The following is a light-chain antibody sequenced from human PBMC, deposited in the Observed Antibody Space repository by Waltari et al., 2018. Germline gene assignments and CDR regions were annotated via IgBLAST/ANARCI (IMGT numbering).Light chain of an antibody. J-gene: IGLJ2*01. Sequence: QLVLTQSPSASASLGASVKLTCTLSSGHSNYAIAWHQRQPEKGPQYLMKLNSDGSHSQGDGIPDRFSGSSSGAERYLTNSSLQSEDEADYYCQTWGTGTQVVFGGGTKLTVL. CDR2: LNSDGSH. CDR1: SGHSNYA. CDR3: QTWGTGTQVV. V-gene: IGLV4-69*02.